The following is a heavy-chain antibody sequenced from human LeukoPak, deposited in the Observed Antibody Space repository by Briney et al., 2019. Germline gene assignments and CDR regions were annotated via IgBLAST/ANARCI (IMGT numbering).Heavy chain of an antibody. CDR3: ARDLAGPPQEAFDI. J-gene: IGHJ3*02. CDR1: GFTFSSYW. CDR2: IKKDGSER. V-gene: IGHV3-7*01. Sequence: GGSLRLSCAASGFTFSSYWMNWVRQAPGKGLEWVTNIKKDGSERYYVDSVKGRFTISRDNTKKSLYLQMNTLRAEDTAVYYCARDLAGPPQEAFDIWGQGTMVTVSS.